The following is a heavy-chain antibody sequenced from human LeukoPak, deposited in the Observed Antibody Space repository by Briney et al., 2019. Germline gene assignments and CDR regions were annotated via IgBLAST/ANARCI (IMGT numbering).Heavy chain of an antibody. Sequence: SETLSLTCTVSGYSISSGYYWGWIRQPPGKGLEWIGSIYPSGSTYYNPSLKSRVTISVDTSKNQFSLKLSSVTAADTAVYYCARVVDTAMVKPYYFDYWGQGTLVTVSS. D-gene: IGHD5-18*01. CDR1: GYSISSGYY. V-gene: IGHV4-38-2*02. J-gene: IGHJ4*02. CDR2: IYPSGST. CDR3: ARVVDTAMVKPYYFDY.